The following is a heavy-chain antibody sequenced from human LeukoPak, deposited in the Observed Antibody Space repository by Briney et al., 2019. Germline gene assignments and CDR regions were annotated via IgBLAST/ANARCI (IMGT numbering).Heavy chain of an antibody. Sequence: GRSLRLSCATSGFTFLDYVMHWVRQAPGKGLQGASGISWNSGRIGYADSVRGRFTISRDYAKNSLYLQLNSLRAEDPALYYCAKVGSSWSTYFFDYWGQGTLVTVPS. D-gene: IGHD6-13*01. CDR3: AKVGSSWSTYFFDY. CDR1: GFTFLDYV. V-gene: IGHV3-9*01. J-gene: IGHJ4*02. CDR2: ISWNSGRI.